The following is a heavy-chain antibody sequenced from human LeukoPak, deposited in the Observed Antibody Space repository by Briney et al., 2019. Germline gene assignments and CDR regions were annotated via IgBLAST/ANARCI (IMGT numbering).Heavy chain of an antibody. J-gene: IGHJ4*02. Sequence: GGSLRLSCAASGFTFSSYAMHWVRQAPGKGLEWVAVISYDGSNKYYADSVKGRSTISRDNSKNTLYLQMNSLRAEDTAVYYCARDGNYYDSSGYPSRWGQGTLVTVSS. V-gene: IGHV3-30-3*01. CDR3: ARDGNYYDSSGYPSR. CDR2: ISYDGSNK. CDR1: GFTFSSYA. D-gene: IGHD3-22*01.